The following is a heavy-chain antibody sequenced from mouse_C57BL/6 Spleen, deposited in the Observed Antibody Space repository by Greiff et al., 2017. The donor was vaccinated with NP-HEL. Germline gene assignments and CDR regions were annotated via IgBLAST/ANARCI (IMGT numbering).Heavy chain of an antibody. J-gene: IGHJ1*03. CDR2: IYWDDDK. CDR1: GFSLSTSGMG. D-gene: IGHD1-1*01. V-gene: IGHV8-12*01. Sequence: QVTLKESGPGILQSSQTLSLTCSFSGFSLSTSGMGVSWIRQPSGKGLEWLAHIYWDDDKRYNPSLKRRLTISKDTSRNQVFLKITSVDTADTATYYCARSPHYYGSRSYWYFDVWGTGTTVTVSS. CDR3: ARSPHYYGSRSYWYFDV.